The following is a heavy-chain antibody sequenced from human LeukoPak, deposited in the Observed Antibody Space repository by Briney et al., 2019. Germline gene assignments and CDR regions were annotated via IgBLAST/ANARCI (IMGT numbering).Heavy chain of an antibody. CDR2: IYYSGST. CDR1: GGSISSYY. CDR3: ARELGVATFDY. V-gene: IGHV4-59*12. D-gene: IGHD5-12*01. Sequence: SETLSLTCTVSGGSISSYYWSWIRQPPGKGLEWIGYIYYSGSTNYNPSLKSRVTISVDTSKNQFSLKLSSVTAADTAVYYCARELGVATFDYWGQGTLVTVSS. J-gene: IGHJ4*02.